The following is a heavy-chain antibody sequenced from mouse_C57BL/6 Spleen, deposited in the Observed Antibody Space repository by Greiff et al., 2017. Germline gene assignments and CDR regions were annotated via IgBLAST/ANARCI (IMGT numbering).Heavy chain of an antibody. V-gene: IGHV1-9*01. Sequence: QVQLKQSGAELMKPGASVKLSCKATGYTFTGYWIEWVKQRPGHGLEWIGEILPGSGSINYNEKLKGKATCTADTSSNTAYMQLSSLTTEDSAIYYCARNDYDVGLFAYWGQGTLVTVSA. CDR1: GYTFTGYW. J-gene: IGHJ3*01. CDR3: ARNDYDVGLFAY. CDR2: ILPGSGSI. D-gene: IGHD2-4*01.